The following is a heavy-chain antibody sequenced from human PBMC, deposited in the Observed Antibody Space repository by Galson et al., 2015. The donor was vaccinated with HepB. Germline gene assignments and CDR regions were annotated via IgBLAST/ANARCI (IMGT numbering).Heavy chain of an antibody. CDR2: MSTSHGAT. D-gene: IGHD1-26*01. CDR1: GFTVSSAT. V-gene: IGHV3-23*01. Sequence: SLRLSCAASGFTVSSATMNWVRQAPGKGLEWVSSMSTSHGATYYTDSVKGRFTISRDESKNTLYLQMDSLRAQDTAMYFCANGGIGGSAGLDYWGQGTLVTVSS. CDR3: ANGGIGGSAGLDY. J-gene: IGHJ4*02.